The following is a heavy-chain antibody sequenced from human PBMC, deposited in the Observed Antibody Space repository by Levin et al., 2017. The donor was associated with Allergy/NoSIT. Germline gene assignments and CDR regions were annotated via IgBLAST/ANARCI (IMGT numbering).Heavy chain of an antibody. CDR2: ISWDSSGK. CDR3: VKGDYAFDH. Sequence: PGGSLRLSCAASGFTFNDWAMHWVRQPPGKGLEWVSAISWDSSGKGYAASVRGRFTISRDNAKNSLYLQMDSLRAEDTALYYCVKGDYAFDHWGQGTLVTVSS. CDR1: GFTFNDWA. D-gene: IGHD3-16*01. J-gene: IGHJ4*02. V-gene: IGHV3-9*01.